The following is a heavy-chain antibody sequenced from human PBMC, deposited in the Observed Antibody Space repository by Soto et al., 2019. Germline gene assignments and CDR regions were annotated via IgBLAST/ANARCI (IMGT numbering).Heavy chain of an antibody. Sequence: QVQLVESGGGVVQPGRSLRLSSAASGFTFSSYAMHWVRQAPGKGLEWVAVISYDGSNKYYADSVKGRFTISRDNSKNTLYLQMNSLRAEDTAVYYCARAGDCSSTSCYYNYYGMDVWGQGTTVTVSS. CDR2: ISYDGSNK. J-gene: IGHJ6*02. V-gene: IGHV3-30-3*01. D-gene: IGHD2-2*01. CDR3: ARAGDCSSTSCYYNYYGMDV. CDR1: GFTFSSYA.